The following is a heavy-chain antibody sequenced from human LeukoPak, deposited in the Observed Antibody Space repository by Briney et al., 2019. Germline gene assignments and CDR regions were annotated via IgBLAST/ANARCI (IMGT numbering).Heavy chain of an antibody. Sequence: PGGSLRLSCAASGFTFSSYEMNWVRQAPGKGLEWVSYISGSSSTIYYADSVKGRFTISGDNAKNSLYLQVNSLRAEDTGVYYCVISSGWKGGYYFDFWGQGTLVTVSA. CDR3: VISSGWKGGYYFDF. J-gene: IGHJ4*02. CDR2: ISGSSSTI. D-gene: IGHD6-19*01. V-gene: IGHV3-48*03. CDR1: GFTFSSYE.